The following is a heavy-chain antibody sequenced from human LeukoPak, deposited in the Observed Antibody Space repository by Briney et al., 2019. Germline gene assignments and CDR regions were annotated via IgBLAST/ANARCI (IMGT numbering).Heavy chain of an antibody. CDR1: GGSISSSSYY. CDR3: ARVYRRIAVAAYYFDY. V-gene: IGHV4-39*07. CDR2: IYYSGST. D-gene: IGHD6-19*01. Sequence: SETLSLTCTVSGGSISSSSYYWGWIRQPPGKGLEWIGSIYYSGSTYYNPSLKSRVTISVDTSKNQFSLKLSSVTAADTAVYYCARVYRRIAVAAYYFDYWGQGTLVTVSS. J-gene: IGHJ4*02.